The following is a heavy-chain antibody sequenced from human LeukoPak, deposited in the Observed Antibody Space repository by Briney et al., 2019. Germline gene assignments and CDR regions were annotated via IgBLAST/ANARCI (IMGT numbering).Heavy chain of an antibody. CDR1: GYTFTSYA. D-gene: IGHD5-18*01. CDR3: ASPRRGYSYGY. J-gene: IGHJ4*02. V-gene: IGHV1-3*01. Sequence: ASVKVSCKASGYTFTSYAIHWVRQAPGQRLEWMGWISAGNGNTKYSQNFQGRVTFISNTSATTAFMELSSLRSEDAAVYYCASPRRGYSYGYWGQGTLVTVSS. CDR2: ISAGNGNT.